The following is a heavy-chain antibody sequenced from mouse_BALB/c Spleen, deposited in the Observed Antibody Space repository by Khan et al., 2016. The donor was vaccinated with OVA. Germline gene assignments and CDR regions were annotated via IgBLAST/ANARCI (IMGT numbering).Heavy chain of an antibody. Sequence: QVQLQQSGAELANPGASVKMSCKASGYTFTTYWMHWVKQRPGQGLEWIGYINPSTGYTEYNQKFKDKATLTTDKYSSTAYMQLSSLTSEDSAVNYATRRGLFCVFAYWGQGTLVTVSA. CDR3: TRRGLFCVFAY. J-gene: IGHJ3*01. V-gene: IGHV1-7*01. CDR2: INPSTGYT. CDR1: GYTFTTYW.